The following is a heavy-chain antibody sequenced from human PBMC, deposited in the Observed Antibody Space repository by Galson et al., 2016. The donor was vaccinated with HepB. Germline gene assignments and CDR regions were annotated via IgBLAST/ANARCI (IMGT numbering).Heavy chain of an antibody. CDR2: IYHNGST. CDR3: ARSRQYYFFAMDV. V-gene: IGHV4-4*02. D-gene: IGHD4-11*01. CDR1: GGPISSSNW. Sequence: LSLTCVVSGGPISSSNWWNWVRQPPEKGLEWIGEIYHNGSTNYNPSLKSRLTISVDKSKNQFSLKLTSVTAADTATYYCARSRQYYFFAMDVWGQGTTVTLSS. J-gene: IGHJ6*02.